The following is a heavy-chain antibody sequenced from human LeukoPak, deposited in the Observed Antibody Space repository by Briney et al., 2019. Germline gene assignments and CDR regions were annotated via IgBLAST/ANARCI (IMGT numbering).Heavy chain of an antibody. J-gene: IGHJ4*02. CDR1: GYTFTGYY. CDR3: ARGTPYCSGASCYNY. Sequence: GASVKVSCKASGYTFTGYYMHWVRQAPGQGLEWMGWINPNSGGTNYAQKFQGRVTMTRDTSISTAYMELSRLRSDDTAVYYCARGTPYCSGASCYNYWGQGTLVTVSS. V-gene: IGHV1-2*02. CDR2: INPNSGGT. D-gene: IGHD2-2*02.